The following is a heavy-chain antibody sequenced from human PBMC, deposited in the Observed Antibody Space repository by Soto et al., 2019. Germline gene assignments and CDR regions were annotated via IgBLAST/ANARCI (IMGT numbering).Heavy chain of an antibody. V-gene: IGHV2-5*02. D-gene: IGHD5-18*01. CDR3: AHRRGYSYASGLYGGRYNWFDP. J-gene: IGHJ5*02. Sequence: SGPTMDNTTQTLTLTCTFSGCSLSTSGVGVGWIRQPPGKALEWLALIYWDDDKRYSPSLKSRLTITKDTSKNQVVLTMTNMDPVDTATYYCAHRRGYSYASGLYGGRYNWFDPWGQGTLVTVSS. CDR2: IYWDDDK. CDR1: GCSLSTSGVG.